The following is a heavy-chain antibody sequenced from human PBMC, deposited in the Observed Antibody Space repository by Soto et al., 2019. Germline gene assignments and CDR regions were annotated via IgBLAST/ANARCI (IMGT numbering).Heavy chain of an antibody. CDR3: ATANKAAMDYYYYGMDV. V-gene: IGHV4-4*02. D-gene: IGHD2-2*01. J-gene: IGHJ6*02. Sequence: SETLSLTCAVSGGSISSSNWWSWVRQPPGKGLEWIGEIYHSGSTNYNPSLKSRVTISVDKSKNQFSLKLSSVTAADTAVYYCATANKAAMDYYYYGMDVWGQGTTATVSS. CDR2: IYHSGST. CDR1: GGSISSSNW.